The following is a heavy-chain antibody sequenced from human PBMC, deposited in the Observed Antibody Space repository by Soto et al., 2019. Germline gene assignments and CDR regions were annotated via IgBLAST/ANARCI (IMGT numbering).Heavy chain of an antibody. D-gene: IGHD1-20*01. CDR2: IDAGNGNT. CDR3: ARGITLPTPLDY. V-gene: IGHV1-3*01. CDR1: GYTFTSYA. J-gene: IGHJ4*02. Sequence: ASVKVSCKASGYTFTSYAMHWVRQAPGQRLEGKGWIDAGNGNTKYSQKFQGKVTITRDTSASTAYMELSSLRSEDTAVYYCARGITLPTPLDYWGQGTLVTVSS.